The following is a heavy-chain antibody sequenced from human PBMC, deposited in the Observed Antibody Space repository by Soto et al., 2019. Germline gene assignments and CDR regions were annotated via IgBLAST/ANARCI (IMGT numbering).Heavy chain of an antibody. CDR2: MNPKSGNT. J-gene: IGHJ4*02. CDR3: ARSPSWETTVSPYYFDY. Sequence: QVQLVQSGAEVKKPGASVKVSCKASRYTFINYDINWVRQATGQGLEWMGWMNPKSGNTGYAQSFQGRVTMTRNTSISTAYMELSSLRSEDTAVYYCARSPSWETTVSPYYFDYWGQGTLVTVSS. D-gene: IGHD4-4*01. V-gene: IGHV1-8*01. CDR1: RYTFINYD.